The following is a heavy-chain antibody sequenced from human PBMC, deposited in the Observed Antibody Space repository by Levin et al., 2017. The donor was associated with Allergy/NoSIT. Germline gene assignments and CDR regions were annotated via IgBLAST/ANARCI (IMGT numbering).Heavy chain of an antibody. Sequence: SVKVSCKASGGTFSSYAISWVRQAPGQGLEWMGGIIPIFGTANYAQKFQGRVTITADKSTSTAYMELSSLRSEDTAVYYCARESAESLRFLEWPVAPNWFDPWGQGTLVTVSS. CDR3: ARESAESLRFLEWPVAPNWFDP. D-gene: IGHD3-3*01. CDR1: GGTFSSYA. J-gene: IGHJ5*02. V-gene: IGHV1-69*06. CDR2: IIPIFGTA.